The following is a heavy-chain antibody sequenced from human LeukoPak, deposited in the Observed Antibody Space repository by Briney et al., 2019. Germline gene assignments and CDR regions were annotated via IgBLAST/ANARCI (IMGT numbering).Heavy chain of an antibody. CDR1: GDSVSSINGA. J-gene: IGHJ4*02. D-gene: IGHD6-19*01. Sequence: SQTLSLTCAISGDSVSSINGAWNWIRQSPSRGLEWLGRTYYRSKWYDEYAESMRGRITISPDTSMNQYSLHALSVTPEDTAVYYCARDLGNTGWYTFDYWGQGILVTVSS. CDR2: TYYRSKWYD. CDR3: ARDLGNTGWYTFDY. V-gene: IGHV6-1*01.